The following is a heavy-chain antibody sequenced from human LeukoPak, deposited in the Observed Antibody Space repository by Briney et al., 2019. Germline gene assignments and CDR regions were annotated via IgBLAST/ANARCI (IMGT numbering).Heavy chain of an antibody. J-gene: IGHJ4*02. CDR2: IYYSGST. V-gene: IGHV4-39*07. Sequence: SETLSLTCTVSGGSISSSSYYWGWIRQPPGKGLEWIGSIYYSGSTYYNPSLKSRVTISVDTSKNQFSLKLSSVTAADTAVYYCARDGTVYGDPEHRNFDYWGQGTLVTVSS. D-gene: IGHD4-17*01. CDR3: ARDGTVYGDPEHRNFDY. CDR1: GGSISSSSYY.